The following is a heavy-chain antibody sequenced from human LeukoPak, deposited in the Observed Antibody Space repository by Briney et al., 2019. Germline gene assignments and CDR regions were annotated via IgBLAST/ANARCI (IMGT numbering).Heavy chain of an antibody. CDR1: GYTFTSYY. Sequence: ASVKVSCKASGYTFTSYYMHWVRQAPGQGLEWIGWINPNSGGTDYAQRFLGRVAMTRDTSISTAYMELNRLRSDDTAVYYCARMTTMIRGDAFDIWGQGTKVTVSS. J-gene: IGHJ3*02. D-gene: IGHD3-10*01. CDR3: ARMTTMIRGDAFDI. V-gene: IGHV1-2*02. CDR2: INPNSGGT.